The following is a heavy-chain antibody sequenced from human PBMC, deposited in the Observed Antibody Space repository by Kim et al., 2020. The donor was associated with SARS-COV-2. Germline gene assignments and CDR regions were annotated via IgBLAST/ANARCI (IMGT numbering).Heavy chain of an antibody. CDR3: ARDGRLDYYDSSGYYLDAFDI. V-gene: IGHV3-48*02. D-gene: IGHD3-22*01. CDR2: ISSSSSTI. J-gene: IGHJ3*02. CDR1: GFTFSSYS. Sequence: GGSLRLSCAASGFTFSSYSMNWVRQAPGKGLEWVSYISSSSSTIYYADSVKGRFTISRDNAKNSLYLQMNSLRDEDTAVYYCARDGRLDYYDSSGYYLDAFDIWGQGTMVTVSS.